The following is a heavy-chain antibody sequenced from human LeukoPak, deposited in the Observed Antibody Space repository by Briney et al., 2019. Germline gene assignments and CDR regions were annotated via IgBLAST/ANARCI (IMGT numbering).Heavy chain of an antibody. CDR3: AGSPGYCTSNVCYLKY. CDR1: GYTFTSYG. CDR2: ISAYNGNT. Sequence: VASVKVSCKASGYTFTSYGISWVRRAPGQGLEWMGWISAYNGNTNYAQKLQGRVTMTTDTYTNTAYMELRSLRSDGTAVYYCAGSPGYCTSNVCYLKYWGQGTLVTVSS. D-gene: IGHD2-8*01. J-gene: IGHJ4*02. V-gene: IGHV1-18*01.